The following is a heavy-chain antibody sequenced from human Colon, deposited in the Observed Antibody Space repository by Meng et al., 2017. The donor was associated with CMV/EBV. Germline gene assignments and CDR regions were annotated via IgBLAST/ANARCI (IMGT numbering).Heavy chain of an antibody. CDR1: GFTFSFYA. V-gene: IGHV3-23*01. CDR2: MTGSGYRT. D-gene: IGHD2-15*01. J-gene: IGHJ4*02. Sequence: GGSLRLSCAASGFTFSFYAMGWVRQAPGKGLEWVASMTGSGYRTYYADSVKGRFTISRDTSNNPLHLQMNSLRAEDTAVYYCAKYIVVVGPSLDSWGQRTLVTVSS. CDR3: AKYIVVVGPSLDS.